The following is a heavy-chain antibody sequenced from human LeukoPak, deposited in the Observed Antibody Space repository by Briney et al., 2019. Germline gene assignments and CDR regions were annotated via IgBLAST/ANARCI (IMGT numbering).Heavy chain of an antibody. CDR1: GFSFSTFW. J-gene: IGHJ4*02. Sequence: GGSLRLSCVSSGFSFSTFWMTWGRQAPGKGPEWVANINEDGSEKYYVDSVKGRFTISRDNGKNSLFLDMNSLRADDTALYFCLQGGLFDWWGQGAPVTVSS. D-gene: IGHD3-16*01. CDR3: LQGGLFDW. V-gene: IGHV3-7*01. CDR2: INEDGSEK.